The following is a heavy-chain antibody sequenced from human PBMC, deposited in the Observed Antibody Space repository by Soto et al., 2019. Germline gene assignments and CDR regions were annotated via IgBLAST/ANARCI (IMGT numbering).Heavy chain of an antibody. CDR1: GFTFTNVW. J-gene: IGHJ4*01. V-gene: IGHV3-15*07. Sequence: PGVPLRLSCAASGFTFTNVWINWVLQAPGKGLEWVGRIKSKTDGGTTDYAEPVKGRFAISRDDSNNMVYLQMNSLKIEDTAVYYCTTDSYSTIIIVRFDYWGHGTLVTVSS. CDR3: TTDSYSTIIIVRFDY. CDR2: IKSKTDGGTT. D-gene: IGHD3-22*01.